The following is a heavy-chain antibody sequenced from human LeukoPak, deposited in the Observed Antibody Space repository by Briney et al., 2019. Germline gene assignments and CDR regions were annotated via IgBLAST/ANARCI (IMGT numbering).Heavy chain of an antibody. CDR3: ARRDDFWSGYPFDY. CDR1: GGSISSSSYY. J-gene: IGHJ4*02. V-gene: IGHV4-39*01. Sequence: PSETLSLTCTVSGGSISSSSYYWGWIRQPPGKGLEWIGSIYYSGSTYYNPSLKSRVTISVDTSKNQFSLKLSSVTAADTAVYYRARRDDFWSGYPFDYWGQGTLVTVSS. CDR2: IYYSGST. D-gene: IGHD3-3*01.